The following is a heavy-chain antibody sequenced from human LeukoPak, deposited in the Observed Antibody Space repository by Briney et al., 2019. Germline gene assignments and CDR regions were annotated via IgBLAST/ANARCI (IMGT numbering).Heavy chain of an antibody. V-gene: IGHV4-61*02. Sequence: SQTLSLTCTVSGGSISSGSYYWSWIRQPAGKGLEWIGRIYTSGSTNYNPSLKSRVTMSVDTSKNQFSLKLSSVTAADTAVYYCARQGFGYGLYLWGQGTLVTVSS. CDR2: IYTSGST. CDR1: GGSISSGSYY. J-gene: IGHJ4*02. D-gene: IGHD5-18*01. CDR3: ARQGFGYGLYL.